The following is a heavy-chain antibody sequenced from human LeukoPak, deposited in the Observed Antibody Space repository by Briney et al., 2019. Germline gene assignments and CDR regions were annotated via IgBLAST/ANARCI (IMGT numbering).Heavy chain of an antibody. CDR3: ARLSDRLSSSWYPPNWFDP. CDR2: IYTSGST. J-gene: IGHJ5*02. V-gene: IGHV4-4*09. CDR1: GGSISSYY. Sequence: SETLSLTCTVSGGSISSYYWSWIRQPPGKGLEWIGYIYTSGSTNYNPSLKSRVTISVDTSKNQFSLKLSSVTAADTAVYYCARLSDRLSSSWYPPNWFDPWGQGTLVTVSS. D-gene: IGHD6-13*01.